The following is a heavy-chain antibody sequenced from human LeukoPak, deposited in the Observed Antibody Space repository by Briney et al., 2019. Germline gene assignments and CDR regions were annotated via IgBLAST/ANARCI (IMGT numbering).Heavy chain of an antibody. D-gene: IGHD2-15*01. Sequence: SVNVSCKASGGTFSSYAISWVRQAPGQGLGWMGGIIPIFGTANYAQKFQGRVTITADESTSTSYMELSSLRFEDTAVYYCARGYCNGGSCQIRWKKPKNYYYMDVWGKGTTVTISS. CDR2: IIPIFGTA. CDR1: GGTFSSYA. CDR3: ARGYCNGGSCQIRWKKPKNYYYMDV. V-gene: IGHV1-69*13. J-gene: IGHJ6*03.